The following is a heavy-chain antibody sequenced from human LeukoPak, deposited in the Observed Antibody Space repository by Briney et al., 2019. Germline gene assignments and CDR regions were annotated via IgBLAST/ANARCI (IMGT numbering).Heavy chain of an antibody. V-gene: IGHV1-46*01. CDR2: INPSGGST. Sequence: ASVKVSCKASGGTFSSYAISWVRQAPGQGLEWMGIINPSGGSTSYAQKFQGRVTMTRDMSTSTVYMELSSLRSEDTAVYYCARDGGPVVGGTNYWGQGTLVTVSS. CDR3: ARDGGPVVGGTNY. D-gene: IGHD1-26*01. CDR1: GGTFSSYA. J-gene: IGHJ4*02.